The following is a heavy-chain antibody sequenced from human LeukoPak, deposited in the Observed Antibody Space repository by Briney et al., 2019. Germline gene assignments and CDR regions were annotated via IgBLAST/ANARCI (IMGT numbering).Heavy chain of an antibody. J-gene: IGHJ4*02. Sequence: ASVKVSCKASGYTFTGYYMHWVRQAPGQGLEWMGWINPNSGGTNYAQKFQGRVTMTRDTSISTAYMELSRLRSDDTAVYYCARERSTPNIHCSSTSCPLLYYFDYWGQGTLVTVSS. CDR3: ARERSTPNIHCSSTSCPLLYYFDY. V-gene: IGHV1-2*02. CDR2: INPNSGGT. CDR1: GYTFTGYY. D-gene: IGHD2-2*01.